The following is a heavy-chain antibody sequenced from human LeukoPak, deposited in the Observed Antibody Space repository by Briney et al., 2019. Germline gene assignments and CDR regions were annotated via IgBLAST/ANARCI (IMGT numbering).Heavy chain of an antibody. J-gene: IGHJ2*01. V-gene: IGHV1-69*13. Sequence: ASVKVSCKASGGTFSSYAISWMRQAPGQGLEWMGGIIPIFGTANYAQKFQGRVTITADESTSTAYMELSSLRSEDTAVYYCARDTYSSSWFGYFDLWGRGTLVTVSS. CDR3: ARDTYSSSWFGYFDL. CDR2: IIPIFGTA. D-gene: IGHD6-13*01. CDR1: GGTFSSYA.